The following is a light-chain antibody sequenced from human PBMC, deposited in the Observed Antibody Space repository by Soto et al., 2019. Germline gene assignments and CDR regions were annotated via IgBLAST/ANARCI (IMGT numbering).Light chain of an antibody. J-gene: IGKJ1*01. CDR1: QDISHF. CDR2: GAS. V-gene: IGKV1-27*01. Sequence: DIQLTQSPSSLSASVGDRVTFTCRASQDISHFLAWYQQRPGEIPRLLIYGASTLQSGVSSRFSGSGFGTDFTLTIASLQPEYVATYYCQKYNKDSPATFGPGTKVEIK. CDR3: QKYNKDSPAT.